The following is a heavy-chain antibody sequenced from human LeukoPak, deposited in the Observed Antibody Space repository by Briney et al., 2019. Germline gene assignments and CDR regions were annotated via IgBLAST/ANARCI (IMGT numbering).Heavy chain of an antibody. V-gene: IGHV1-2*02. D-gene: IGHD1-1*01. Sequence: ASVKVSCKASGYTFTGYYMHWVRQAPGQGLEWMGWINPNSGGTDYAKKFQGRVTMTRDTSISTAYMELSRLRSDDTAVYYCARSLPPMSTNTWFDPCGQGTLVTVSS. J-gene: IGHJ5*02. CDR3: ARSLPPMSTNTWFDP. CDR2: INPNSGGT. CDR1: GYTFTGYY.